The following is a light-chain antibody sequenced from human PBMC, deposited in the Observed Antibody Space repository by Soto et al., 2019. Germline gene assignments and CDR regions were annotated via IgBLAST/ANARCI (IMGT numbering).Light chain of an antibody. CDR1: RSNIGSNT. CDR2: SHN. J-gene: IGLJ1*01. CDR3: AAWDDSLNGYV. Sequence: QSVLTQPPSASGTPGQRVTISCSGSRSNIGSNTVNWYQQLPGTAPKLLIYSHNQRPSGVPDRFSGSKSGTSASLGISGLQSADEADYYCAAWDDSLNGYVFGTGTKVTVL. V-gene: IGLV1-44*01.